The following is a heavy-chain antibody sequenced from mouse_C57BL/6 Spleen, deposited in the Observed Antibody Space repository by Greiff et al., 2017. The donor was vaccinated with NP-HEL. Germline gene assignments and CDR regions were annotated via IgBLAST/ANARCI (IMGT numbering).Heavy chain of an antibody. Sequence: VQLQESGPGLVQPSQSLSITCTVSGFSLTSYGVHWVRQSPGKGLEWLGVIWRGGSTDYNAAFMSRLSITKDNSKSQVCVKMNSLQADDTAIYYCAKSAGGSSPSFDYWGQGTTLTVSS. CDR2: IWRGGST. V-gene: IGHV2-5*01. J-gene: IGHJ2*01. CDR3: AKSAGGSSPSFDY. CDR1: GFSLTSYG. D-gene: IGHD1-1*01.